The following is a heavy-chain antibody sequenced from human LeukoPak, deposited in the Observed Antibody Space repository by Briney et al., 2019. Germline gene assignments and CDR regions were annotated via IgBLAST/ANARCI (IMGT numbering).Heavy chain of an antibody. CDR2: IIPIFGTA. J-gene: IGHJ4*02. CDR1: GGTFSSYA. CDR3: AIYPTTVTTTRGYFDY. Sequence: SVKVSCKASGGTFSSYAISWVRQAPGQGLEWMGGIIPIFGTANYAQKFQGRVTITADESTSTAYMELSSLRSEDTAVYYCAIYPTTVTTTRGYFDYWGQGTLVTVSS. V-gene: IGHV1-69*13. D-gene: IGHD4-17*01.